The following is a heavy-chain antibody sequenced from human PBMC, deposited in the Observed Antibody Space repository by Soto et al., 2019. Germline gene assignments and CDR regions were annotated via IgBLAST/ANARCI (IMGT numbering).Heavy chain of an antibody. J-gene: IGHJ1*01. CDR2: IIPIFGTA. V-gene: IGHV1-69*01. CDR3: ARAAYCRRRGIACVEYFQH. Sequence: QVQLVQSGAEVQKPGSSVKVSCKASGGTFSSYAISWVRQAPGQGLEWMGGIIPIFGTANYAQKFQGRVTITADESTSTAYMELSSLRSADAAVYYCARAAYCRRRGIACVEYFQHWGQGTLVTVSS. D-gene: IGHD6-13*01. CDR1: GGTFSSYA.